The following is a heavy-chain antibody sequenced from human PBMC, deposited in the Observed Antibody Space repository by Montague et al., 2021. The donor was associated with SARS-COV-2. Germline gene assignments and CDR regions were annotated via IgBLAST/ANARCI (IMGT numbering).Heavy chain of an antibody. Sequence: SLRLSCAASGFTFSSYGMNWVRQAPGKGLEWVSSISSSNSDIYYADSVKGRFTISRDNAKKSLYLQMNSLRAEDTALYYCSKDIGTYCSSKSCYWAGAFDIWGQGTMVTVSS. D-gene: IGHD2-2*01. J-gene: IGHJ3*02. CDR1: GFTFSSYG. CDR2: ISSSNSDI. V-gene: IGHV3-21*04. CDR3: SKDIGTYCSSKSCYWAGAFDI.